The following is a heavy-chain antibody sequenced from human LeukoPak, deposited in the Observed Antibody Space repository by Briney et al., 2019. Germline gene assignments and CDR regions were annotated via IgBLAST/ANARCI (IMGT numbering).Heavy chain of an antibody. D-gene: IGHD2-21*02. J-gene: IGHJ4*02. CDR2: ISYDGSDK. CDR3: AKDISGGDCPDY. CDR1: GFTFSGSA. V-gene: IGHV3-30*04. Sequence: GGSLRLSCAASGFTFSGSAMHWVRQAPGKGLEWVAVISYDGSDKYYAESVKGRFTIFRDNSKNTLYLQMNSLRADDTGVYYCAKDISGGDCPDYWGQGTLVTVSS.